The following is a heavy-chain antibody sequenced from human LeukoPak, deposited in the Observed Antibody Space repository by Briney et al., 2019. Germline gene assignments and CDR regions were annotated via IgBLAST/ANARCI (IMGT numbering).Heavy chain of an antibody. CDR1: AFTVSSNY. J-gene: IGHJ4*02. CDR2: IYTDGVT. V-gene: IGHV3-66*01. D-gene: IGHD5-24*01. CDR3: ARTTRDGYNSHFDS. Sequence: GGSLRLSCAASAFTVSSNYMSWVRQAPEEGLEWVSIIYTDGVTSYADSVKGRFTISRDNSKNTLSLQMNSLRAEDTAVYYCARTTRDGYNSHFDSWGQGTLVTVSS.